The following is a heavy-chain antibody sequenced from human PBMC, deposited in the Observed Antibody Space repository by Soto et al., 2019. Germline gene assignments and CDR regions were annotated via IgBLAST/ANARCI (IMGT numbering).Heavy chain of an antibody. D-gene: IGHD6-19*01. CDR3: ARTSGSGWPY. Sequence: PGGSLRLSCAASGLTFSSYWMSWVRQAPGKGLEWVANIKQDGSEKYYVDSVKGRFTISRDNAKNSLYLQMNSLRAEDTAVYYCARTSGSGWPYWGQGTLVTVSS. CDR1: GLTFSSYW. V-gene: IGHV3-7*05. J-gene: IGHJ4*02. CDR2: IKQDGSEK.